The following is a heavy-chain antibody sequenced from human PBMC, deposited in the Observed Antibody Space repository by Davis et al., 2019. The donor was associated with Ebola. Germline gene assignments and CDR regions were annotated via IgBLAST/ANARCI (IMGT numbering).Heavy chain of an antibody. J-gene: IGHJ4*02. V-gene: IGHV3-21*01. CDR3: AREGITFGGVIVIPTFDY. Sequence: PGGSLRLSCAASGFTFSTYSMSWVRQAPGKGLEWVSSISSSSSYIYHADSVKGRFTISRDNAKNSLYLQMNSLRAEDTAVYYCAREGITFGGVIVIPTFDYWGQGTLVTVSS. CDR1: GFTFSTYS. D-gene: IGHD3-16*02. CDR2: ISSSSSYI.